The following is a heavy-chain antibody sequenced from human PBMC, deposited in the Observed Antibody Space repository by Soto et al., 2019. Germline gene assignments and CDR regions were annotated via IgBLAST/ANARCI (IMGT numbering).Heavy chain of an antibody. CDR2: ISGSGGST. D-gene: IGHD6-13*01. Sequence: PGGSLRLSCAASGFTVSSNYMSWVRQAPGKGLEWVSAISGSGGSTYYADSVKGRFTISRDNSKNTLYLQMNSLRAEDTAVYYCAKDNSGSSWEQYYYYGMDVWGQRTTVTVSS. CDR1: GFTVSSNY. V-gene: IGHV3-23*01. CDR3: AKDNSGSSWEQYYYYGMDV. J-gene: IGHJ6*02.